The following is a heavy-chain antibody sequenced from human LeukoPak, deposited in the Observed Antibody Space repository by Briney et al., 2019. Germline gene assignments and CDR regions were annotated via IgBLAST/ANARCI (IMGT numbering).Heavy chain of an antibody. Sequence: ASVKVSCKASGYTFTGYYMHWVRQAPGQGLEWMGWINPNSGNTAYVQKFQGRLTFTRTTSINTAYMELSSLRSEDTAVYYCARGASRSFDYWGQGTLVTVSS. J-gene: IGHJ4*02. CDR3: ARGASRSFDY. V-gene: IGHV1-8*03. CDR1: GYTFTGYY. CDR2: INPNSGNT.